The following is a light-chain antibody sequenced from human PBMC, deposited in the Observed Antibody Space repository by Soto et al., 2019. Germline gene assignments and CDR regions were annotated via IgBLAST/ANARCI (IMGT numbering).Light chain of an antibody. Sequence: EIVMTQSPATLSVSPGERATLSCRASQSVSTSLAWYQQKPGQAPRLLISGASTRATGVPARFSGSGSETEFTLTISSLQSEDFAVYYCQQYNNWWTFGPGTKVDIK. CDR1: QSVSTS. CDR2: GAS. J-gene: IGKJ3*01. CDR3: QQYNNWWT. V-gene: IGKV3-15*01.